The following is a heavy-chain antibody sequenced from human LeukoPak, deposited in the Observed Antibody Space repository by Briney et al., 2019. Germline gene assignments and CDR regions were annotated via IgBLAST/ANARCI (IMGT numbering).Heavy chain of an antibody. Sequence: PGGSLRLSCAASGFTFSSYAMSWVRQAPGKGLEWVAFIRHDGSNKYYADSVKGRFTISRDNSKNTLFLQMNSLRGEDTAVYYCAKDRRGGDYPPSYTFDIWGLGTMVTVSS. CDR1: GFTFSSYA. CDR2: IRHDGSNK. D-gene: IGHD4-17*01. J-gene: IGHJ3*02. CDR3: AKDRRGGDYPPSYTFDI. V-gene: IGHV3-30*02.